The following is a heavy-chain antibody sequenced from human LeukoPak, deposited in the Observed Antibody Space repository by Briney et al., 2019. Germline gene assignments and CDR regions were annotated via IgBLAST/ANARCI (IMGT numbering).Heavy chain of an antibody. CDR2: ISGSGGST. D-gene: IGHD2-15*01. V-gene: IGHV3-23*01. CDR1: GFTFSSYA. Sequence: PGGSLRLSCAASGFTFSSYAMSWVRQAPGKGLEWVSAISGSGGSTYYADSVKGRFTISRDNSKNTLYLQMNSLRAEDTAVYYCAKELVVVVAATDWFDPWGQGTLVTVSS. J-gene: IGHJ5*02. CDR3: AKELVVVVAATDWFDP.